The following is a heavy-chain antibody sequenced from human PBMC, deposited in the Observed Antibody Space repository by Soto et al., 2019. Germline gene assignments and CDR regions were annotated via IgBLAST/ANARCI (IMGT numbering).Heavy chain of an antibody. CDR2: ISAYNNNA. CDR3: ARDWGCSGGSCYDAFDI. D-gene: IGHD2-15*01. CDR1: RYTFTTYG. Sequence: QVQLVQSGAEVKKPGASVTVSCKASRYTFTTYGISWVLQAPGQGLEWMGWISAYNNNAKYAQKLQGRGTMTTDTSTSTAYMELRSLRSDDTAVYYCARDWGCSGGSCYDAFDIWGQGTMVTVSS. J-gene: IGHJ3*02. V-gene: IGHV1-18*01.